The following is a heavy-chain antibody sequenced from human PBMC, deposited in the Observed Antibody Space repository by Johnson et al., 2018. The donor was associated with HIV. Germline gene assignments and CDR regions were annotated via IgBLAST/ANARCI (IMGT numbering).Heavy chain of an antibody. V-gene: IGHV3-15*01. CDR2: IKSKTDGGTT. D-gene: IGHD2-15*01. J-gene: IGHJ3*02. Sequence: VQLVESGGGLVKPGGSLRLSCAASRFTFSHAWMTWVRQAPGKGLEWVGRIKSKTDGGTTDYAAPVKGRFTISRDDSKNTLYLQMNSLRAEDTAVYYCARDWGGSQAFDIWGQGTMVTVSS. CDR1: RFTFSHAW. CDR3: ARDWGGSQAFDI.